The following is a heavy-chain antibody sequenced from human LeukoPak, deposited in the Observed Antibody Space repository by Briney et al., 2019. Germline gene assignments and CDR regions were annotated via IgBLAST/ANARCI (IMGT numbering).Heavy chain of an antibody. CDR3: ARDRQGVTDYYYGMDV. CDR2: IYYSGST. Sequence: PSETLSLTCTVSGGSISSYYWSWIRQPPGKGLEWIGYIYYSGSTNYNPSLKSRVTISVDTSKNQFSLKLSSVTAADTAVYYCARDRQGVTDYYYGMDVWGQGTTVTVSS. J-gene: IGHJ6*02. D-gene: IGHD3-10*01. V-gene: IGHV4-59*01. CDR1: GGSISSYY.